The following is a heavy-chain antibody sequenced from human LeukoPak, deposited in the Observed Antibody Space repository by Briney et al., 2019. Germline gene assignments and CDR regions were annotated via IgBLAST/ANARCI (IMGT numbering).Heavy chain of an antibody. V-gene: IGHV3-23*01. CDR1: GFTFSSYA. D-gene: IGHD1-26*01. CDR2: ISGSGGST. CDR3: AHSGSYYGVYFDY. Sequence: GGSLRLSCAASGFTFSSYAMSWVRQAPGKGLEWVSAISGSGGSTYYADSVNGRFTISRDNSKNTLYLQMNSLRAEDTAVYYCAHSGSYYGVYFDYWGQGTLVTVSS. J-gene: IGHJ4*02.